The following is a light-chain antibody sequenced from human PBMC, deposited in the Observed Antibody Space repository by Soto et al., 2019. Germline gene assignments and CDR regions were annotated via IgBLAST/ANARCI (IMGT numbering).Light chain of an antibody. CDR2: DAS. Sequence: EVVVTQSPVTLALSPGERATLSCRTSQRVDIYVAWYQQKPGQAPRLLIYDASNRAPGIPARFSGSGSGTDFTLTISSLEPEDFAVYYCQQRKYWPPLTFGGGTKVEIK. V-gene: IGKV3-11*01. J-gene: IGKJ4*01. CDR3: QQRKYWPPLT. CDR1: QRVDIY.